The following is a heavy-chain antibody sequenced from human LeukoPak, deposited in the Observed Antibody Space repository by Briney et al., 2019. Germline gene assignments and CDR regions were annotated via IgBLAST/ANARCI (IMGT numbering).Heavy chain of an antibody. CDR2: IHHSGST. CDR3: ARDLRTVTRIVDYYYGMDV. J-gene: IGHJ6*02. D-gene: IGHD4-11*01. Sequence: SGTLSITCDVSGGSISSSNWWSWVRQPPGKGLEWIGEIHHSGSTNYNPSLKSRVTISVDRSKNQFSLKLSSVTAADTAVYYCARDLRTVTRIVDYYYGMDVWGQGTTVTVSS. CDR1: GGSISSSNW. V-gene: IGHV4-4*02.